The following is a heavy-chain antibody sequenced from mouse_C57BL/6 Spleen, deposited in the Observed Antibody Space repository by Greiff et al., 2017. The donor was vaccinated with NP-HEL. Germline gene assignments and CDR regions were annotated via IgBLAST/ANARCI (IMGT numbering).Heavy chain of an antibody. CDR1: GYTFTSYW. J-gene: IGHJ4*01. V-gene: IGHV1-59*01. D-gene: IGHD3-2*02. CDR2: IDPSDSYT. CDR3: ATGPYSSGYDYYAMEY. Sequence: QVQLQQPGAELVRPGTSVKLSCKASGYTFTSYWMHWVKQRPGQGLEWIGVIDPSDSYTNYNQKFKGKATLTVDTSSSTANMQLISLTSEDSAVYYCATGPYSSGYDYYAMEYWGQGTSVTVAS.